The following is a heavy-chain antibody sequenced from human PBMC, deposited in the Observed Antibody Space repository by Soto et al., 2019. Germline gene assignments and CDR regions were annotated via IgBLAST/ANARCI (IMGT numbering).Heavy chain of an antibody. D-gene: IGHD2-15*01. J-gene: IGHJ5*02. V-gene: IGHV4-30-2*01. CDR2: IYHSGST. Sequence: QLQLQESGSGLVKPSQTLSLTCAVSGGSISSGGYSWSWIRQPPGKGLEWIGYIYHSGSTYYNPSLESRVNRSVDRSKNQFSLKLSSVTAADTAVYYCARGGYCSGGSCYKGFWFDPWGQGTLVTVSS. CDR3: ARGGYCSGGSCYKGFWFDP. CDR1: GGSISSGGYS.